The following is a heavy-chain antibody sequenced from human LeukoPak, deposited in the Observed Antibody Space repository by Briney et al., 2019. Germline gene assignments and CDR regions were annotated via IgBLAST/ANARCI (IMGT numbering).Heavy chain of an antibody. CDR2: INHSGST. J-gene: IGHJ4*02. CDR1: GGSFSGYY. D-gene: IGHD4-17*01. CDR3: ASGNMTTVTYYFDY. Sequence: PSETLSLTCAVYGGSFSGYYWSWIRQPPGKGLEGIGEINHSGSTNYNPSLKSRVTISVDTSKNQFSLKLSSVTAADTAVYYCASGNMTTVTYYFDYWGQGTLVTVSS. V-gene: IGHV4-34*01.